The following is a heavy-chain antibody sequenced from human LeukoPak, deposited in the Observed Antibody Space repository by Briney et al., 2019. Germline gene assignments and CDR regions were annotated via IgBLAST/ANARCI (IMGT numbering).Heavy chain of an antibody. Sequence: PGRSLRLSCAASGFTFSSYGMHWVRQAPGKGLEWVAVIWYDGSNKYYADSVKGRFTISRDNSKNTLYLQMNSLRAEDTAVYYCARRYYDSSGYWDYSDYWGQGTLVTVSS. CDR2: IWYDGSNK. CDR3: ARRYYDSSGYWDYSDY. J-gene: IGHJ4*02. D-gene: IGHD3-22*01. V-gene: IGHV3-33*01. CDR1: GFTFSSYG.